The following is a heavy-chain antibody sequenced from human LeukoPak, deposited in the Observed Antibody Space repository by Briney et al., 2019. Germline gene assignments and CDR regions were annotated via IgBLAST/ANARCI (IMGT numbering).Heavy chain of an antibody. D-gene: IGHD3-10*01. J-gene: IGHJ6*02. Sequence: GGSLRLSCAASGFTFTNYAMSWVRQAPGRGLEWVSTISNTGSDTYYADSVKGRFTISRDNSENTLYLQMNNLRAEDTAIHYCAKVPYSDYGSGRPPFMDVWGQGTTVAVSS. CDR1: GFTFTNYA. CDR3: AKVPYSDYGSGRPPFMDV. CDR2: ISNTGSDT. V-gene: IGHV3-23*01.